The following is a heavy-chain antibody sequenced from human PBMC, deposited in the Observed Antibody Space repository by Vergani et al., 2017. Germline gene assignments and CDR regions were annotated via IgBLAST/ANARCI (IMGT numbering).Heavy chain of an antibody. CDR3: ASKRGACRAAYCHSYDF. V-gene: IGHV4-39*01. CDR1: GDSIISRSYY. CDR2: IYNSGNG. J-gene: IGHJ4*02. D-gene: IGHD2-15*01. Sequence: QMQLQESGPGLVKASETLSLTCTVSGDSIISRSYYWGWIRQPPGKGLEWIGSIYNSGNGDSSSSLKSRVTISADTPKNQFSLRLTSVTAADTAVYYCASKRGACRAAYCHSYDFWGPGTLVGVSS.